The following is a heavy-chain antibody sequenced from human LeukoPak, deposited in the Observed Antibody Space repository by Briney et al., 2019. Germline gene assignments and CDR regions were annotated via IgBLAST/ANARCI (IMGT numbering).Heavy chain of an antibody. CDR3: AKTPPSYGR. CDR1: GFTFDDYA. V-gene: IGHV3-43*02. J-gene: IGHJ4*02. Sequence: GGSLRLSCAVSGFTFDDYAMHWVRQAPGKGLEWVSLNSGDGATTYYADSVKGRFTISRDNSKNSLYLQMNSLRTEDTALYYCAKTPPSYGRWGQGTLVTVSS. D-gene: IGHD1-14*01. CDR2: NSGDGATT.